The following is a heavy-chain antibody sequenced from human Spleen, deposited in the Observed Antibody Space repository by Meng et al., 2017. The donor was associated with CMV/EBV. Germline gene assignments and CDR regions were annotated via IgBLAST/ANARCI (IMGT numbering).Heavy chain of an antibody. CDR3: ARERDCNSPTCYKNWFDP. V-gene: IGHV3-30*02. J-gene: IGHJ5*02. D-gene: IGHD2-2*01. Sequence: GESLKISCAASGFSFTSYGMHWVRQAPGKGLEWVAFIRYDGSSEYYADSVKGRFTISRDNSNNTVSLQMNSLRPDDTGVYYCARERDCNSPTCYKNWFDPWGQGTLVTVSS. CDR1: GFSFTSYG. CDR2: IRYDGSSE.